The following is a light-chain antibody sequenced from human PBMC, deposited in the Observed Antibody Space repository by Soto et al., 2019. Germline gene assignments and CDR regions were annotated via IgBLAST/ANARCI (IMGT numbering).Light chain of an antibody. J-gene: IGKJ4*01. CDR2: SAS. CDR1: QSVSSSY. CDR3: QQYSSSPLT. V-gene: IGKV3-20*01. Sequence: ALDLYTRDRATLSCSTSQSVSSSYLAWYQQKPGQAPRLLIHSASSRATGIPDRFSGSGSGTDFTLTISRLEPQEFAVYYCQQYSSSPLTFGRATKVDIK.